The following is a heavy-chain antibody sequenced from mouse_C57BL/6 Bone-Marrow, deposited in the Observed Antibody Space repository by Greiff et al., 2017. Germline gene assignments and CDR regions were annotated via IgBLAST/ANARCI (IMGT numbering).Heavy chain of an antibody. CDR1: GFTFSDYY. V-gene: IGHV5-16*01. Sequence: EVKLMESEGGLVQPGSSMKLSCTASGFTFSDYYMAWVRQVPDKGLEWVASINYAGSSTYYLDSLKSRFIISRDNAKNILCLQMSSLKSEDTATYSCERDATYGNYFDWYFDVWGTGTTVTVSS. CDR2: INYAGSST. CDR3: ERDATYGNYFDWYFDV. D-gene: IGHD2-1*01. J-gene: IGHJ1*03.